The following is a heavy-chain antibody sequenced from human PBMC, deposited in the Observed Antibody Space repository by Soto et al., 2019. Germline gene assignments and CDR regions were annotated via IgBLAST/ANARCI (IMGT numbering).Heavy chain of an antibody. V-gene: IGHV1-3*01. Sequence: ASVKVSCKASGYTFTSYAMHWVRQAPGQRLEWMGWINAGNGNTNYAQKLQGRVTMTTDTSTSTAYMELRSLRSEDTAVYYCARRHDILTGYYYYYYYYGMDVWGQGTTVTVSS. D-gene: IGHD3-9*01. J-gene: IGHJ6*02. CDR2: INAGNGNT. CDR1: GYTFTSYA. CDR3: ARRHDILTGYYYYYYYYGMDV.